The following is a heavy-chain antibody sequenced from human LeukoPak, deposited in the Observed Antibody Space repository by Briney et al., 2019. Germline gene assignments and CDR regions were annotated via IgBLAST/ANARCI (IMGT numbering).Heavy chain of an antibody. CDR2: ISASGGST. D-gene: IGHD3-22*01. V-gene: IGHV3-23*01. CDR3: AKAGIYYDSSGLDY. J-gene: IGHJ4*02. CDR1: GFTFSSYD. Sequence: GGSLRLSCAASGFTFSSYDMSWVRQAPGKGLEWLSAISASGGSTYYADSVKGRFTISRDNSKNTLYLQMNSLRAEDTAVYYCAKAGIYYDSSGLDYWGQGTLVTVSS.